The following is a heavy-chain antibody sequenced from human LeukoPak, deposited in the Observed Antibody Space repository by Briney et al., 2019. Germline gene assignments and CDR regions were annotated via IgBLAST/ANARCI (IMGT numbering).Heavy chain of an antibody. CDR3: AKKDYYYMDV. CDR1: GGSISSSNYY. V-gene: IGHV4-39*07. Sequence: PSETLSLTCTVSGGSISSSNYYWGWIRQPPGKGLEWIGSIYHSGSTYYNPSLKSRVTISVDTSKNQFSLKLSSVTAADTAVYYCAKKDYYYMDVWGKGTTVTVSS. CDR2: IYHSGST. J-gene: IGHJ6*03.